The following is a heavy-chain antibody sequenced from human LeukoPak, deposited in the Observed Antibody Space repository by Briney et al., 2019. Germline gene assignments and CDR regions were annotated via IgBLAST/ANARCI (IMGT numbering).Heavy chain of an antibody. CDR1: GYTFTGYY. V-gene: IGHV1-2*02. Sequence: APVKVSCKASGYTFTGYYMHWVRQAPGQGLEWMGWINPNSGGTNYAQKFQGRVTMTRDTSISTAYMELSRLRSDDTAVYYCARDRYCSGGSCYDYWGQGTLVTVSS. D-gene: IGHD2-15*01. CDR2: INPNSGGT. J-gene: IGHJ4*02. CDR3: ARDRYCSGGSCYDY.